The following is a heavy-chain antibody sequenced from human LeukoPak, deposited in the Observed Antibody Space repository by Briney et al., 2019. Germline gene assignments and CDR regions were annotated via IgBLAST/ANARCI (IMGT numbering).Heavy chain of an antibody. V-gene: IGHV1-2*02. J-gene: IGHJ4*02. D-gene: IGHD3-10*01. Sequence: ASVKVSCKAPGYTFTGYYMHWVRQAPGQGLEWMGWINPNSGGTNYAQKFQGRVTMTRDTSISTAYMELSRLGSDDTAVYYCARADHAANTMVRGVNQLDYWGQGTLVTVSS. CDR1: GYTFTGYY. CDR3: ARADHAANTMVRGVNQLDY. CDR2: INPNSGGT.